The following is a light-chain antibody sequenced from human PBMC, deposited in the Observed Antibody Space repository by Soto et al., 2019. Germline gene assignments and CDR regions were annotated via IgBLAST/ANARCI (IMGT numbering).Light chain of an antibody. V-gene: IGLV2-11*01. CDR2: DVS. Sequence: QSALTQPRSVSGSPGQSVTISCTGTRSDVGSYNYVSWYQQHPGKAPKLMIYDVSKRPSGVPDRFSGSKSGNTASLTISGLQAEDETDYYCCSYAGNYVIFGGGTKLTVL. CDR3: CSYAGNYVI. CDR1: RSDVGSYNY. J-gene: IGLJ2*01.